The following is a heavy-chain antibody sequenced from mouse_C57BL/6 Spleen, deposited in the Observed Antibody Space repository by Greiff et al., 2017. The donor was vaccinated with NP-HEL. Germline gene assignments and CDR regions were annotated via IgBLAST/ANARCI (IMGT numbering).Heavy chain of an antibody. CDR1: GYTFTSYW. CDR2: IDPSDSYT. J-gene: IGHJ1*03. Sequence: QVQLQQPGAELVMPGASVKLSCKASGYTFTSYWMHWVKQRPGQGLEWIGEIDPSDSYTKYNQKFKGKSTLTVDKSSSTAYMQLSSLTSEDSAVYYCARRGGYWYFDVWGTGTTVTVSS. V-gene: IGHV1-69*01. CDR3: ARRGGYWYFDV.